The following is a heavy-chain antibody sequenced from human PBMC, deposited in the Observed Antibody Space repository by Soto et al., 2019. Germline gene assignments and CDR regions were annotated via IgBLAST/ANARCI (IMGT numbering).Heavy chain of an antibody. CDR2: ISSDGSKK. CDR1: GFTFRSYG. D-gene: IGHD6-13*01. V-gene: IGHV3-30*18. J-gene: IGHJ4*02. CDR3: AKDRSGQLVD. Sequence: QVQLVESGGGVVQPGRSLRLSCAASGFTFRSYGMHWVRQAPGKGLEWVAVISSDGSKKYYADSVKGRFTISRDNSKNTLYLQMNSLRAEDTAVYYCAKDRSGQLVDWGQGTLVTVSS.